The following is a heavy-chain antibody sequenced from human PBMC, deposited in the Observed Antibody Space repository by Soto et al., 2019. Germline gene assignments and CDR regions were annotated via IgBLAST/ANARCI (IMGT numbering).Heavy chain of an antibody. CDR2: IYWDDDK. CDR1: GFSLSTSGVG. D-gene: IGHD2-15*01. V-gene: IGHV2-5*02. CDR3: ARTQYCSGGSCSPYGMDV. J-gene: IGHJ6*02. Sequence: QITLKESGPPLVKPTQTLTLTCTFSGFSLSTSGVGVGWIRQPPGKALEWLALIYWDDDKRYSPSLKSRLTITKDTSKNQVVLTMTNMDPVDTATYYCARTQYCSGGSCSPYGMDVWGQGTTVTVSS.